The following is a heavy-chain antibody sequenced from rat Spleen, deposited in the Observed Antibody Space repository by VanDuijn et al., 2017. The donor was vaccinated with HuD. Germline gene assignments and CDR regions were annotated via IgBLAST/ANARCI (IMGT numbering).Heavy chain of an antibody. CDR2: ISNDGSST. CDR3: ARRLYDYFDY. D-gene: IGHD1-2*01. Sequence: EVQLVESGGGLVQPGRSLKLSCAASGFTFSSFPMAWVRQAPTKGLEWVATISNDGSSTYYRDSVKGRFSISRDNARSTLSLQMDSLRSEDTATYYCARRLYDYFDYWGQGVMVTVSS. J-gene: IGHJ2*01. CDR1: GFTFSSFP. V-gene: IGHV5-29*01.